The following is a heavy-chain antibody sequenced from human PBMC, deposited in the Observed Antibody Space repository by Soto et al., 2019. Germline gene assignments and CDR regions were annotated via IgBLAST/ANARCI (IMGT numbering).Heavy chain of an antibody. J-gene: IGHJ4*02. V-gene: IGHV3-23*01. CDR1: GFTFSSYA. Sequence: PGGSLRLSCAASGFTFSSYAMSWVRQAPGKGLEWVSAISGSGGSTYYADSVKGRFTISRDNSKNTLYLQMNSLRGEDTAVYYCAPGGGSYSLFDYWGQGTLVTVSS. D-gene: IGHD1-26*01. CDR2: ISGSGGST. CDR3: APGGGSYSLFDY.